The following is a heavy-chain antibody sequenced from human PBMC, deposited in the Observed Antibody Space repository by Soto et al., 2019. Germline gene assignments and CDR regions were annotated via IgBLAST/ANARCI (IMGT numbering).Heavy chain of an antibody. V-gene: IGHV1-2*02. Sequence: APVKVSCKASGYTFTGYYMHWVRQAPGQGLEWMGWINPNSGGTNYAQKFQGRVTMTRDTSISTAYMELSRLRSDDTAVYYCARDLGSYYYYGMDVWGQGTTVTVSS. CDR1: GYTFTGYY. CDR3: ARDLGSYYYYGMDV. D-gene: IGHD7-27*01. J-gene: IGHJ6*02. CDR2: INPNSGGT.